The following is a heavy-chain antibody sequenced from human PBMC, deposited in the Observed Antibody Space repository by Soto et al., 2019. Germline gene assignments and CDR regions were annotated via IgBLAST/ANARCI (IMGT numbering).Heavy chain of an antibody. CDR2: INQDGGGT. D-gene: IGHD6-19*01. Sequence: EVQLVESGGGLVQPGGSLRLSCVASGFTFISSFMGWVRQAPGKGLEWVANINQDGGGTYYVDSVEGRFTIARDNAKDSLYLQMNGLRGEDTAVYYCARYCRGSGRYFFDYWGQGTLVTVSS. CDR3: ARYCRGSGRYFFDY. V-gene: IGHV3-7*03. CDR1: GFTFISSF. J-gene: IGHJ4*02.